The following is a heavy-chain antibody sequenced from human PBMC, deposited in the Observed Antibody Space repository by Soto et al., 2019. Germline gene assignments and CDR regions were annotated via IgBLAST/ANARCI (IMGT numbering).Heavy chain of an antibody. J-gene: IGHJ6*02. CDR1: GFTFSSYA. D-gene: IGHD3-22*01. CDR3: SKFPITYYYDSSGYWRGMDV. Sequence: GGSLRLSCAASGFTFSSYAMSWVRQAPGKGLEWVSAISGSGGSTYYADYVKGRFTISRDNSKNKLYLQMNSLRAEDTAVYFFSKFPITYYYDSSGYWRGMDVWGQGTTVTVSS. CDR2: ISGSGGST. V-gene: IGHV3-23*01.